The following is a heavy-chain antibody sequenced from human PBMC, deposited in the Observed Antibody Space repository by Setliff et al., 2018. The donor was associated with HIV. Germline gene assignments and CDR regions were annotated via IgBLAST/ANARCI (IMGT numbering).Heavy chain of an antibody. J-gene: IGHJ5*02. Sequence: SETLSLTCTVSGASISSDSWSWIRQSPGKGLEWIGFILNREITNYNPSLQSRVSISMDTSKNQFSLKLHSVTAADTAIYHCAKGGASSHWLGPWGQRTLVTVSS. CDR1: GASISSDS. CDR2: ILNREIT. D-gene: IGHD3-16*01. V-gene: IGHV4-59*01. CDR3: AKGGASSHWLGP.